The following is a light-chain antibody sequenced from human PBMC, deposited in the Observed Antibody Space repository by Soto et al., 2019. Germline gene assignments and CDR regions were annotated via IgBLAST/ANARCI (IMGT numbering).Light chain of an antibody. Sequence: DLQMTQSPSSLSASVGDGVTITCRASRSISFYLNWYQHEPGKAPKLLIYSASTLQSGVPSRFSASGSGTEFTLSISSLQPEDFATYYCQQSYDTPYTFGQGTKLEI. CDR3: QQSYDTPYT. V-gene: IGKV1-39*01. CDR1: RSISFY. J-gene: IGKJ2*01. CDR2: SAS.